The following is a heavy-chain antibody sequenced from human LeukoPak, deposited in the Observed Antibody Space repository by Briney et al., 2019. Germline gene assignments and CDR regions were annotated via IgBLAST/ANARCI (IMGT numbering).Heavy chain of an antibody. CDR1: GFTFSTYW. Sequence: GGSLRLSCAASGFTFSTYWMSWVRQAPGKALEWVAHIKQDRSEKYYVDSVKGRFTIARDNAKNSLYLQMNSLRAEDTAVYYCARDPSRGYNYGYGDYWGQGTLVIVSS. D-gene: IGHD5-18*01. V-gene: IGHV3-7*01. CDR2: IKQDRSEK. J-gene: IGHJ4*02. CDR3: ARDPSRGYNYGYGDY.